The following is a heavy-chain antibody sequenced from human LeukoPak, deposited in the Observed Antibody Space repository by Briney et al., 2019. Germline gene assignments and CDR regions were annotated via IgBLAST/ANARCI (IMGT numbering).Heavy chain of an antibody. CDR1: GYNFTSYW. D-gene: IGHD6-19*01. Sequence: GESLKISCKASGYNFTSYWIGWVRQMPGKGLEWMGIIYPGDSDTRYSPSFQGQVTISADKSINTAYLQWSSLKASDTAMYYCAVGTKHSSGWEHFDYWGQGTLVTVSS. CDR2: IYPGDSDT. CDR3: AVGTKHSSGWEHFDY. J-gene: IGHJ4*02. V-gene: IGHV5-51*01.